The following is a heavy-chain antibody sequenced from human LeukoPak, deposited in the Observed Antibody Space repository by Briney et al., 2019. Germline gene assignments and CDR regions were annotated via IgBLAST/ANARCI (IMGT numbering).Heavy chain of an antibody. CDR3: ARGSGTRVAPYYFDH. CDR1: GFTFSRHW. J-gene: IGHJ4*02. CDR2: IKEDGSTK. V-gene: IGHV3-7*04. Sequence: GGSLRLSCAVSGFTFSRHWMTWVRQAPGKGLEWVANIKEDGSTKNYVASVKGRFTISRDNSKNTLYLQVNSLRTEDTAMYYCARGSGTRVAPYYFDHWGQGTLVTVSS. D-gene: IGHD1-1*01.